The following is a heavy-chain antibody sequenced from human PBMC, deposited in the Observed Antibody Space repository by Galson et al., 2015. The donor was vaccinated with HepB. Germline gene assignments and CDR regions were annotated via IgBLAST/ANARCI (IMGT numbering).Heavy chain of an antibody. V-gene: IGHV1-46*01. CDR2: INPSGGST. D-gene: IGHD2-2*01. Sequence: SVKVSCKASGYTFTSYYMHWVRQAPGQGLEWMGIINPSGGSTSYAQKLQGRVTMTTDTSTSTAYMELRSLRSDDTAVYYCARHFSPTNFSPYCSSTSCHQIWFDPWGQGTLVTVSS. CDR1: GYTFTSYY. CDR3: ARHFSPTNFSPYCSSTSCHQIWFDP. J-gene: IGHJ5*02.